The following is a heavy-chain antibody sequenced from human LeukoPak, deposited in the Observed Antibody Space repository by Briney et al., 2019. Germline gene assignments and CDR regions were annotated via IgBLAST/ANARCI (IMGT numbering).Heavy chain of an antibody. Sequence: SGGSLRLSCAAPGFTFHDYAIHWVRQAPGRGLEWVSLISGDADATYHADSVEGRFTVARDNTKNSIYLQMNSLRTEDTALYFCAKRGSAWYYFDSWGQGTLVTVSS. J-gene: IGHJ4*02. D-gene: IGHD6-19*01. CDR2: ISGDADAT. V-gene: IGHV3-43*02. CDR1: GFTFHDYA. CDR3: AKRGSAWYYFDS.